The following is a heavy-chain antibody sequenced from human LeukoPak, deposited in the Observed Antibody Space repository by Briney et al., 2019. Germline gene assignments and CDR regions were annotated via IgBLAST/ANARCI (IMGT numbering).Heavy chain of an antibody. J-gene: IGHJ5*02. CDR3: ASKVGYCSSNSCYTNFFDP. CDR1: GYTFTGYY. CDR2: INPNSGGT. Sequence: ASVKVSCKASGYTFTGYYMHWVRQAPGQGLEWMGWINPNSGGTNYAQKFQGRVTMTRDTSISTAYMELSRLRSDDTAVYYCASKVGYCSSNSCYTNFFDPWGQGTLVTVSS. D-gene: IGHD2-2*02. V-gene: IGHV1-2*02.